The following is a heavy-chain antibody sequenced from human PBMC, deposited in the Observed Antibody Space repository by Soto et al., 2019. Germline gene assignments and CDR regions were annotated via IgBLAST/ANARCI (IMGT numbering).Heavy chain of an antibody. V-gene: IGHV3-48*02. Sequence: EVQLVESGGGLVQPGGSRRLSCAASGFTFSTYSMNWVRQAPGKGLEWVSYISSSSNTIYYADSVEGRFTISRDNARNALYLQMNSLRDEDTAVYCCVREYSSSSRRAFDVWGQGTLVTVSS. D-gene: IGHD6-6*01. CDR1: GFTFSTYS. CDR3: VREYSSSSRRAFDV. CDR2: ISSSSNTI. J-gene: IGHJ3*01.